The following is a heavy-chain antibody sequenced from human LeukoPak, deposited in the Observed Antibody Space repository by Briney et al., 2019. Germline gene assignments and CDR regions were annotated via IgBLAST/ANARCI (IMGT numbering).Heavy chain of an antibody. CDR1: GGSISSGSYY. Sequence: SETLSLTCTVSGGSISSGSYYWSWIRQPAGKGLEWIGRIYTSGSTNYNPSLKSRVTISVDASRNHFSLKLNSVTAADTAVYYCALTVTAYYYYMDVWGKGTTVTVSS. CDR3: ALTVTAYYYYMDV. CDR2: IYTSGST. V-gene: IGHV4-61*02. J-gene: IGHJ6*03. D-gene: IGHD4-17*01.